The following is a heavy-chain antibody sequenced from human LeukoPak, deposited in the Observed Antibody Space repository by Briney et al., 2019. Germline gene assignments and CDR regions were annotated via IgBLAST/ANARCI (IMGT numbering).Heavy chain of an antibody. Sequence: SVKVSCKASGYTFTSYYMHWVRQAPGQGLEWMGGIIPIFGTANYAQKFQGRVTITADESTSTAYMELSSLRSEDTAVYYCARAAYGDYGTPLDYWGQGTLVTVSS. CDR3: ARAAYGDYGTPLDY. CDR1: GYTFTSYY. CDR2: IIPIFGTA. V-gene: IGHV1-69*13. J-gene: IGHJ4*02. D-gene: IGHD4-17*01.